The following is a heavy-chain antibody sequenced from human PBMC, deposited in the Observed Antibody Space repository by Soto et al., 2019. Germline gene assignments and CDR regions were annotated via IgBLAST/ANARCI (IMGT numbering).Heavy chain of an antibody. CDR1: GGTFSSYA. CDR2: IIPIFGTA. CDR3: ARWGGRDDYNYYGMDV. V-gene: IGHV1-69*01. Sequence: QVQLVQSGAEVKKPGSSVKVSCKASGGTFSSYAISCVRQAPGQGLEWMGGIIPIFGTANYAQKFQGRVTITADESTSTAYMELSSLRSEDTAVYYCARWGGRDDYNYYGMDVWGQGTTVTVSS. D-gene: IGHD3-16*01. J-gene: IGHJ6*02.